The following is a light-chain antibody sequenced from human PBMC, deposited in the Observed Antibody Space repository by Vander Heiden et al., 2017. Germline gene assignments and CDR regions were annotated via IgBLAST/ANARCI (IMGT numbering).Light chain of an antibody. J-gene: IGKJ5*01. CDR2: KAS. CDR3: QQYNSYPIT. Sequence: IQMTQSPSTLSASVGDRVTITCRASQSISTWLAWDQQKPGKAPKLLIYKASSLESGVPSRCSGSGSGTEFTLTISSLQPDDFATYYCQQYNSYPITFGQGTRL. CDR1: QSISTW. V-gene: IGKV1-5*03.